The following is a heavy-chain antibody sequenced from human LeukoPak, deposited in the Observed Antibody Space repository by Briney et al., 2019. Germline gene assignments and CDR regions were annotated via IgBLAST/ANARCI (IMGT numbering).Heavy chain of an antibody. CDR2: MNPNSGNT. Sequence: ASVKVSCKASGYTFTSYDINWVRQATGQGLEWMGWMNPNSGNTGYAQKFQGRATMTRNTSISTAYKELSSLRSEDTAVYYCARGRLIAARWVDWGQGTLVTVSS. J-gene: IGHJ4*02. D-gene: IGHD6-6*01. CDR1: GYTFTSYD. CDR3: ARGRLIAARWVD. V-gene: IGHV1-8*01.